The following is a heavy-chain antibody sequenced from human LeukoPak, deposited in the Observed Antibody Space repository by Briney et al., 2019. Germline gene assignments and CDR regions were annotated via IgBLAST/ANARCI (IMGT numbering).Heavy chain of an antibody. D-gene: IGHD3-10*01. J-gene: IGHJ4*02. CDR3: ASDVLLWFGELSGFDY. CDR1: GFTFSSYA. CDR2: ISGSGGST. Sequence: PGGSLRLSCAASGFTFSSYAMSCVRQAPGKGLEWVSAISGSGGSTYYADSVKGRFTISRDISKNTLYLRMNSLRAEDTAVYYCASDVLLWFGELSGFDYWGQGTLVTVSS. V-gene: IGHV3-23*01.